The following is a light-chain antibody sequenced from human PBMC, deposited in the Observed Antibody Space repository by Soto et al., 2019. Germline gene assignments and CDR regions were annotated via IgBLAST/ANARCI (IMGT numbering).Light chain of an antibody. CDR1: QIISSY. CDR3: LGCCSPLPLT. J-gene: IGKJ4*01. CDR2: AAS. V-gene: IGKV1-39*01. Sequence: DIQMTQSPSSLSASVVDRVTITCRASQIISSYLNWYQQKPGKAPKLLIYAASSLQSGVPSRFSGSKSGTGFVLRMSGLGPGDCATCYCLGCCSPLPLTFGGGTRVDIK.